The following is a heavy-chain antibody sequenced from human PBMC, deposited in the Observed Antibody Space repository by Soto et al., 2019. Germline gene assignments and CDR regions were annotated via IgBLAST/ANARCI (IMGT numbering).Heavy chain of an antibody. CDR2: IYHSGST. D-gene: IGHD3-10*01. Sequence: TSETLSLTCAVSGYSISSGYYWGWIRQPPGKGLEWIGSIYHSGSTYYNPSLNSRVTISVDTSKNQFSLKLSSVTAADTSVYYCARVHSRWLKLAKSRGNAFDIWGQGTMVTVSS. J-gene: IGHJ3*02. V-gene: IGHV4-38-2*01. CDR1: GYSISSGYY. CDR3: ARVHSRWLKLAKSRGNAFDI.